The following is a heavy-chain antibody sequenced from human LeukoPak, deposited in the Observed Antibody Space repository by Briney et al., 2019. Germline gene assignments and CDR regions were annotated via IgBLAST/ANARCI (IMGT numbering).Heavy chain of an antibody. CDR2: IIPIFGSP. CDR3: ARVGVVTTILGYFDY. J-gene: IGHJ4*02. Sequence: ASVKVSCKASGGTFSNYAISWVRQAPGQGLEWMGGIIPIFGSPNYALEFQGRLTITADESTSTAYMELNSLRSEDTAVYYCARVGVVTTILGYFDYWGQGTLVTVSS. V-gene: IGHV1-69*01. CDR1: GGTFSNYA. D-gene: IGHD2-21*02.